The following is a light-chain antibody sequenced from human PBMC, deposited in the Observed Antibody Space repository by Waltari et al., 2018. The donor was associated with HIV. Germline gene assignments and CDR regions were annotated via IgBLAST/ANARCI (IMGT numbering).Light chain of an antibody. CDR3: SSYASNTYVV. V-gene: IGLV2-14*01. CDR2: DVT. CDR1: NSDIGGYNY. Sequence: QSALTQPASVSGSPGRSITISCTGTNSDIGGYNYVSWYQQHPGRAPKLILYDVTTRPSGGSDRFSGSKSGNTASLTISGLLAEDQADYYCSSYASNTYVVFGGGTKLTVL. J-gene: IGLJ2*01.